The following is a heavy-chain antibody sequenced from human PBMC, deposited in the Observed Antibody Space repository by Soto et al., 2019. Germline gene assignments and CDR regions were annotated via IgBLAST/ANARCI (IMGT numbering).Heavy chain of an antibody. J-gene: IGHJ4*02. V-gene: IGHV3-21*01. CDR3: ARDLTREWELLDFDY. CDR1: GFTFSSYS. CDR2: ISSSSSYI. Sequence: GGSLRLSCAASGFTFSSYSMNWVRQAPGKGLEWVSSISSSSSYIYYADSVKGRFTISRDNAKNSLYLQMNSLRAEDTAVYYCARDLTREWELLDFDYWGQGTLVTVSS. D-gene: IGHD1-26*01.